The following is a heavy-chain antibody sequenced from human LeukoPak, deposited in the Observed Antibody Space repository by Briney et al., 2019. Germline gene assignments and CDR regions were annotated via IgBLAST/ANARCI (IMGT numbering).Heavy chain of an antibody. CDR1: GFTFSSYA. Sequence: PGRSLRLSCAASGFTFSSYAMHWVRQAPGKGLEWVAVISYDGSNKYYADSVKGRFTISRDNSKNTLYLQMNSLRAEDTAVYYCARASDSSGSPPLYYFDYWGQGTLVTVSS. D-gene: IGHD3-22*01. CDR2: ISYDGSNK. V-gene: IGHV3-30-3*01. J-gene: IGHJ4*02. CDR3: ARASDSSGSPPLYYFDY.